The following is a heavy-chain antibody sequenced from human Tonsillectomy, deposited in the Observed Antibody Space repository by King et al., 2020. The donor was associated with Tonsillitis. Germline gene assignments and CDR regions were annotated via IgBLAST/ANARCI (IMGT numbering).Heavy chain of an antibody. Sequence: QLQESGQGLVKPSETLSLTCTVSGGSISIYYWSWIRQPPGKGLEWIGYIYYSGSTNYNPSLKSRVTISVDTSKNQFSLRLSSVTAADTAVYYCAREFHGRSPRFDRWGQGTLVTVSS. CDR1: GGSISIYY. V-gene: IGHV4-59*01. D-gene: IGHD5-24*01. CDR2: IYYSGST. J-gene: IGHJ4*02. CDR3: AREFHGRSPRFDR.